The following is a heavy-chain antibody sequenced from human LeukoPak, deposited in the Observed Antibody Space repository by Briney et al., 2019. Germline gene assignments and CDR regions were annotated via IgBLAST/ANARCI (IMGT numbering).Heavy chain of an antibody. CDR2: IRSKANSYAT. J-gene: IGHJ6*02. V-gene: IGHV3-73*01. CDR1: GFTFSGSA. Sequence: GGSLKLSCAASGFTFSGSAMHWVRQASGKGLEWVGRIRSKANSYATAYAASVKGRFTISRDDSKNTAYLQMNSLKTEDTAVYYCTTGWGNIYGMDVWGQGTTVTVSS. CDR3: TTGWGNIYGMDV. D-gene: IGHD2/OR15-2a*01.